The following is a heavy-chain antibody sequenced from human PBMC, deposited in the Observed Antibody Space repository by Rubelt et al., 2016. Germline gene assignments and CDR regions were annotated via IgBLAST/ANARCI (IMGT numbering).Heavy chain of an antibody. Sequence: EVQLVESGGDLVEPGGSLRLSCAASGFTFSSYWMSWVRQAPGKGLEWVANIQQDGSEKYYVDSVKGRFTIARDNAKNSLYLQMNSLRAEDTAVYYWAREDNWNYPPTYYFDYWGQGTLVTVSS. D-gene: IGHD1-7*01. CDR2: IQQDGSEK. V-gene: IGHV3-7*01. J-gene: IGHJ4*02. CDR3: AREDNWNYPPTYYFDY. CDR1: GFTFSSYW.